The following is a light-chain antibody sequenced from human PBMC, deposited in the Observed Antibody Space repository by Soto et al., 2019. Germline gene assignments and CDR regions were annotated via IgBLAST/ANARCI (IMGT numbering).Light chain of an antibody. CDR3: LLYYGGAQLV. CDR1: GGSVASNY. CDR2: EDK. V-gene: IGLV6-57*02. Sequence: NFMLTQPHSVSESPGKTVTISCTGSGGSVASNYVQWYQQRPGSAPTTVIYEDKKRPSGVPDRFSGSIDGSSNSASLTISGLKTEDEADYYCLLYYGGAQLVFGGGTKLTVL. J-gene: IGLJ2*01.